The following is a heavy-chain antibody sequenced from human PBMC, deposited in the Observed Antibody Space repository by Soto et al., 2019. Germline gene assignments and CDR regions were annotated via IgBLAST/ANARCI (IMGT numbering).Heavy chain of an antibody. CDR3: ARAPYYDSSGYYLDY. V-gene: IGHV4-4*02. CDR1: GGSISSSNW. J-gene: IGHJ4*02. Sequence: QVQLQESGPGLVKPSGTLSLTCAVSGGSISSSNWWSWVRQPPGKGLEWIGEIYHSGSTNYNPALKSRVTISVDKSKNQFSLKLSSVTAADTAVYYCARAPYYDSSGYYLDYWGQGTLVTVSS. CDR2: IYHSGST. D-gene: IGHD3-22*01.